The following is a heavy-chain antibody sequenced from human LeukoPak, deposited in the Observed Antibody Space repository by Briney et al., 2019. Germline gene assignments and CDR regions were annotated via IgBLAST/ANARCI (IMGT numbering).Heavy chain of an antibody. CDR3: ARVLYSSSSAWPDAFDI. V-gene: IGHV4-4*07. CDR2: IYTSGNT. CDR1: GVSISSYY. J-gene: IGHJ3*02. Sequence: PSETLSLTCTVSGVSISSYYWSWIRQPAGKGLEWLGRIYTSGNTNYNPSLKSRVTMSLDTSKNQFSLKLSSVTAADTALYYCARVLYSSSSAWPDAFDIWGQGTMVTVSS. D-gene: IGHD6-13*01.